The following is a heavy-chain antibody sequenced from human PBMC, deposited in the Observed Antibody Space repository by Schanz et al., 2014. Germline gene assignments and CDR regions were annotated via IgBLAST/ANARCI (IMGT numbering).Heavy chain of an antibody. V-gene: IGHV3-NL1*01. Sequence: QVQLVESGGGVVQPGGSLRLSCAASGFTFSSFGMHWVRQAPGKGLEWVSYIGGSGSATYYADSVRGRFTISRDNSKNMLYLQMNSLRADDTAVYYCAKKGGDYGSGSYQIIDDWGQGTLVTVSS. CDR2: IGGSGSAT. D-gene: IGHD3-10*01. CDR3: AKKGGDYGSGSYQIIDD. CDR1: GFTFSSFG. J-gene: IGHJ4*02.